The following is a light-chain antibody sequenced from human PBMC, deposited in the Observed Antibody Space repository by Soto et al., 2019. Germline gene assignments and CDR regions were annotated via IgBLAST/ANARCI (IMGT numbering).Light chain of an antibody. CDR1: QSINNL. J-gene: IGKJ4*01. Sequence: DVQITQSPSTLSASVGDRVTINCRASQSINNLLAWYQQKKGKAPKFLIYDVSTLESGVPSRFSGSGYGTEFNLTISSLQPEDFATYYCQQYDSYPLTFGGGTKVDIK. V-gene: IGKV1-5*01. CDR3: QQYDSYPLT. CDR2: DVS.